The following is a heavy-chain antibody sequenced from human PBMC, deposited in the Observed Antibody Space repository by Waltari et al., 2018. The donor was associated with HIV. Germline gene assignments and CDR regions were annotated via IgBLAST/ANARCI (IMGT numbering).Heavy chain of an antibody. D-gene: IGHD1-1*01. CDR2: ISRGSYYC. CDR1: GFNFNLFT. CDR3: VRDRTSETTGDFDS. J-gene: IGHJ4*02. V-gene: IGHV3-21*02. Sequence: EVRLVESGGGLVKPGGSLTLSCTASGFNFNLFTMTWVRLVPGKGLEWVASISRGSYYCYYSDAVKGRFTVSRDNAKNSLLLQLDTLTAEDTAVYFCVRDRTSETTGDFDSWGQGVPVTVSS.